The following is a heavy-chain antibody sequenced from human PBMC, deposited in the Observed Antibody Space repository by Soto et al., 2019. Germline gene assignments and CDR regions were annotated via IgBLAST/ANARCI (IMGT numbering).Heavy chain of an antibody. CDR1: GTSISSTFW. CDR3: ATLPPRIVVVMSPFPS. J-gene: IGHJ4*02. V-gene: IGHV4-4*02. Sequence: VQLRQSGSGLVKPSGTLSLTCFVSGTSISSTFWWTWVRQAPGKGLEWIGEIYHSGMAKYNPSLKSLVSISVDKSSNQFSLTLTSVTAADTAMYYCATLPPRIVVVMSPFPSWGQGTPVTVSS. D-gene: IGHD2-21*01. CDR2: IYHSGMA.